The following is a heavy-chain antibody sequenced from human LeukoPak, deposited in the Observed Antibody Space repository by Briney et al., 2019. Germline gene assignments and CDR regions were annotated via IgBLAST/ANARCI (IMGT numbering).Heavy chain of an antibody. Sequence: TTSETLSLTCTVSGGSISTSSYYWGWVRQPPGKGLEWIGNIFYSGSTYYSPSLKSRVTISLDTSKNQFSLKLSSVTAADTAVYYCARWDRDGVLASIDYWGQGTLVTVSS. J-gene: IGHJ4*02. CDR3: ARWDRDGVLASIDY. V-gene: IGHV4-39*07. D-gene: IGHD3-3*01. CDR2: IFYSGST. CDR1: GGSISTSSYY.